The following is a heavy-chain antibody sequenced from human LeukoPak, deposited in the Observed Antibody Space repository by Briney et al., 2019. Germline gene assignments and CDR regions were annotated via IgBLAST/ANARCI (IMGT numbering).Heavy chain of an antibody. J-gene: IGHJ4*02. Sequence: PGGSQRLSCAASGFTFSNYWIHWVRQAPGKGLEWVAGIKDDGSEKYYVDSVKGRFTISRDNAKNSLYLQMNSLRAEDTAVYYCAKDRGGSYTLSLDYWGQGTLVTVSS. CDR1: GFTFSNYW. D-gene: IGHD1-26*01. CDR3: AKDRGGSYTLSLDY. V-gene: IGHV3-7*03. CDR2: IKDDGSEK.